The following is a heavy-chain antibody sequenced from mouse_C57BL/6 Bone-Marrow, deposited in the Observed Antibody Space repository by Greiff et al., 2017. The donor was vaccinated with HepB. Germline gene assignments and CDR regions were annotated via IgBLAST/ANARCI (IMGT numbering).Heavy chain of an antibody. CDR1: GYTFTSYW. Sequence: QVQLQQPGAELVMPGASVKLSCKASGYTFTSYWMHWVKQRPGQGLEWIGEIDPSDSYTNYNQKFKGKSTLTVDKSSSTADMQLSSLTSEDSAVYYCASEGDYPWFAYWGQGTLVTVSA. D-gene: IGHD2-4*01. J-gene: IGHJ3*01. CDR2: IDPSDSYT. CDR3: ASEGDYPWFAY. V-gene: IGHV1-69*01.